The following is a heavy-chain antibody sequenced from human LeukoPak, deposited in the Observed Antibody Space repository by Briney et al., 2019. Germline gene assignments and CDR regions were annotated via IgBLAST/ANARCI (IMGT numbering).Heavy chain of an antibody. D-gene: IGHD1-26*01. Sequence: ASVKVSCKASGYIFTDHFFHWVRQAPGQGLEWMGWIRPTDGATKVAQTFQGRVTLTRDTSISTVYMEMRGLRFDDTAMYYCARGRYRYSYDYWGQGTLVTVSS. J-gene: IGHJ4*02. CDR1: GYIFTDHF. CDR2: IRPTDGAT. V-gene: IGHV1-2*02. CDR3: ARGRYRYSYDY.